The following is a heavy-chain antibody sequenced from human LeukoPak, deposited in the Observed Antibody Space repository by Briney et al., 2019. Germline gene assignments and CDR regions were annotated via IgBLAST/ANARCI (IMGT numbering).Heavy chain of an antibody. D-gene: IGHD5-18*01. CDR2: IYYSGST. V-gene: IGHV4-30-4*01. CDR3: ARGDTSMLTGIDY. Sequence: SQPLSLTCTVSGGSISSGDYHWSWIRQPPGKGLEWIGYIYYSGSTYYNPSLKSRVTISVDTSKNQFFLNLRSATAADTAVYYCARGDTSMLTGIDYWGQGTLVTVSS. CDR1: GGSISSGDYH. J-gene: IGHJ4*02.